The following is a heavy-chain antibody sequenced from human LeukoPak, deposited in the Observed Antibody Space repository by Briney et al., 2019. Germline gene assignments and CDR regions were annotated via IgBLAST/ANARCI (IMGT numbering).Heavy chain of an antibody. Sequence: SETLSLTCTVSGGSISSYYWSWIRQPAGKGLEWIGCIYTSGSTNYNPSLKSRVTMSVDTSKNQFSLKLSSVTAADTAVYYCARFLGVPAARGAFDIWGQGTMVTVSS. CDR3: ARFLGVPAARGAFDI. CDR1: GGSISSYY. V-gene: IGHV4-4*07. J-gene: IGHJ3*02. CDR2: IYTSGST. D-gene: IGHD2-2*01.